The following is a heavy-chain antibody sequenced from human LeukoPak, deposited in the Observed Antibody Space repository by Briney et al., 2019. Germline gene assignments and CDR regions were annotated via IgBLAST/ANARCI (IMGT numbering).Heavy chain of an antibody. CDR2: ISGSGGST. V-gene: IGHV3-23*01. CDR3: AKVDSPMGDWEGYFDY. Sequence: GGSLRLSRAASGSTFSSYAMSWVRQAPGKGLEWVSAISGSGGSTYYADSVKGRFTISRDNSKNTLYLQMNSLRAEDTAVYYCAKVDSPMGDWEGYFDYWGQGTLVTVSS. D-gene: IGHD5-18*01. J-gene: IGHJ4*02. CDR1: GSTFSSYA.